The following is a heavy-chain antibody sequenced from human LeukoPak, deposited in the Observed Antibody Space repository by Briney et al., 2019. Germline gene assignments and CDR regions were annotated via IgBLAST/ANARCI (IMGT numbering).Heavy chain of an antibody. J-gene: IGHJ4*02. V-gene: IGHV5-51*01. CDR1: GYSFTSYW. CDR2: IYPGDSNT. Sequence: GESLKISCKASGYSFTSYWIGWVRQMPGKGLEWMGIIYPGDSNTRYSPSFQGQVTISADKSISTAYLQWSSLKASDTAMYYCATSTGGSVSVFDYWGQGTLVTVSS. CDR3: ATSTGGSVSVFDY. D-gene: IGHD2-15*01.